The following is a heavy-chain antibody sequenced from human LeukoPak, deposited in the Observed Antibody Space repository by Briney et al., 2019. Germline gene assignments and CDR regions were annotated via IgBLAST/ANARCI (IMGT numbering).Heavy chain of an antibody. CDR2: INPSGDST. V-gene: IGHV1-46*01. Sequence: ASVKVPCRTSGYTFTFYYIHWVRRAPGQGLEWMGIINPSGDSTTYAQKFQGRVTMTRDMSTSTVYMALSSLKSEDTAVYFWAREVYCSGVICYSFEYWGQGSPVTVSS. CDR3: AREVYCSGVICYSFEY. D-gene: IGHD2-15*01. CDR1: GYTFTFYY. J-gene: IGHJ4*02.